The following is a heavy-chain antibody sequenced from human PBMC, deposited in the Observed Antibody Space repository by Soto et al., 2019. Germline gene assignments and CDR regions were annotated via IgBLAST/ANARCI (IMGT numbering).Heavy chain of an antibody. Sequence: PGESLKISCKASGYIFITYWIGCFLQMPGKGLEWMGFIYPGDSDTRYSPSFQGQVTISVDKSTSTTYLQWSSLKASDTAIYYCARRVQQLVRGWFDPWGQGTQVTVSS. CDR2: IYPGDSDT. D-gene: IGHD6-6*01. CDR3: ARRVQQLVRGWFDP. J-gene: IGHJ5*02. CDR1: GYIFITYW. V-gene: IGHV5-51*01.